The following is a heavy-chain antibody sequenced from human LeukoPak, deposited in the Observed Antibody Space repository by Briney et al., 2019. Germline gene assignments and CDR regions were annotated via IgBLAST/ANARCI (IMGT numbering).Heavy chain of an antibody. CDR1: GFTVSSNY. V-gene: IGHV3-66*02. J-gene: IGHJ6*03. CDR2: IYSGGST. Sequence: GGSLRLSCAASGFTVSSNYMSWVRQAPGKGLEWVSVIYSGGSTYYADSVKGRFTISRDNSKNTLYFQMNSLRAEDTAVYYCARVEETVTTHYYYYYMDVWGKGTTVTVSS. D-gene: IGHD4-11*01. CDR3: ARVEETVTTHYYYYYMDV.